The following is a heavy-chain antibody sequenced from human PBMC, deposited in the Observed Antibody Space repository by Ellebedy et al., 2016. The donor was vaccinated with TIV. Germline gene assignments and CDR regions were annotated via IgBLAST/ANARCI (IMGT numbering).Heavy chain of an antibody. D-gene: IGHD2/OR15-2a*01. CDR1: GYTFTSYY. CDR2: INPSGGST. CDR3: ARSNQEVTTFYRVTSHGMDV. J-gene: IGHJ6*02. V-gene: IGHV1-46*01. Sequence: ASVKVSXKASGYTFTSYYMHWVRQAPGQGLEWMGIINPSGGSTSYAQKFQGRVTMTRDTSTSTVYMELSSLRSEDTAVYYCARSNQEVTTFYRVTSHGMDVWGQGTTVTVSS.